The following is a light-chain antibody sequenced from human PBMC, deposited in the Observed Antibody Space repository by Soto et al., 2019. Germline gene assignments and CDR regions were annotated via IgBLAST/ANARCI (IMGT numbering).Light chain of an antibody. CDR2: AAS. CDR1: QGITTY. CDR3: QQSYLTLPYT. J-gene: IGKJ2*01. Sequence: DIQMTQSPSSLSASVGDRVTITCRASQGITTYLNWYQQKPGKAPKLLIYAASNLHSGVPSRFSGSGSGTDFTPTISSLQPEDFATYYCQQSYLTLPYTFGQGTRLEIK. V-gene: IGKV1-39*01.